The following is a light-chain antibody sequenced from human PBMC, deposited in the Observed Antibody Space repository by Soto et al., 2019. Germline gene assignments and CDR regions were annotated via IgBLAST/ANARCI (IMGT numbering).Light chain of an antibody. CDR1: SSDVGGYNF. J-gene: IGLJ3*02. Sequence: QSALTQPASVSGSPGQSITISCTGTSSDVGGYNFVSWYQQHPGKAPKLIIYEVSDRPSGVSDRFSGSKSGDTASLTISGLQAEDEADYYCSSYTRNNPLDWVFVGGTKLTVL. CDR2: EVS. CDR3: SSYTRNNPLDWV. V-gene: IGLV2-14*01.